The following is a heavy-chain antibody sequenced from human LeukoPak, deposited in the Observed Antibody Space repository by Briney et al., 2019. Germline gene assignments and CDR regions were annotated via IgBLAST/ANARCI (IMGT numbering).Heavy chain of an antibody. V-gene: IGHV1-18*01. Sequence: ASVKVSCKASGYTFTSYGISWVRQAPGQGLEWMGWISAYNGNTNYAQKFQGRVTMTRDTSISTAYMELSRLRSDDTAVYYCARDRYYYGSGRRNWFDPWGQGTLVTVSS. CDR3: ARDRYYYGSGRRNWFDP. D-gene: IGHD3-10*01. CDR2: ISAYNGNT. CDR1: GYTFTSYG. J-gene: IGHJ5*02.